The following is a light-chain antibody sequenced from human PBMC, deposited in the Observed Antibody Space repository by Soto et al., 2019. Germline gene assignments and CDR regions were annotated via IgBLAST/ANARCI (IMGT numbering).Light chain of an antibody. CDR2: DVS. V-gene: IGLV2-14*01. CDR1: SSDVGGYNY. J-gene: IGLJ2*01. Sequence: QSALTQPASVSGSPGQSITISCTGTSSDVGGYNYVSWYQQYLGKAPKLMIYDVSNRPSGVSNRFSGYKSANTASLTISGLQAEDEADYYCSSYTSSSTVVFGGGTKLTVL. CDR3: SSYTSSSTVV.